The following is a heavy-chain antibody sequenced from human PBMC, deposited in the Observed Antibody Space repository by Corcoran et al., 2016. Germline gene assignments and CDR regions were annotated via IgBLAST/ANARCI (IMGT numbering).Heavy chain of an antibody. CDR2: INHSGST. Sequence: QVQLQQWGAGLLKPSETLSLTCAVYGGSFSGYYWSWIRQPPGKGLEWIGEINHSGSTNYNPSLKSRVTISVDTSKNQFSLKLSSVTAADTAVYYCARGYCSGGSCHTPRRVDTAMVYYFDYWGQGTLVTVSS. V-gene: IGHV4-34*01. J-gene: IGHJ4*02. D-gene: IGHD2-15*01. CDR1: GGSFSGYY. CDR3: ARGYCSGGSCHTPRRVDTAMVYYFDY.